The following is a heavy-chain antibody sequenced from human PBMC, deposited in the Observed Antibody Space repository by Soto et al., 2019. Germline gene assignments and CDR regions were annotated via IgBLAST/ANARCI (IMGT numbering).Heavy chain of an antibody. CDR2: IIPIFGSA. D-gene: IGHD5-18*01. J-gene: IGHJ4*02. CDR1: GGTFSRYA. Sequence: GAAVKLSCKASGGTFSRYALNWGRQAPGHGLEWMGGIIPIFGSANYAQKFQGRVTITADKSTSTAYMELSSLRSEDTAVYYCTREERGCSLMWGQGTLVTVSS. CDR3: TREERGCSLM. V-gene: IGHV1-69*06.